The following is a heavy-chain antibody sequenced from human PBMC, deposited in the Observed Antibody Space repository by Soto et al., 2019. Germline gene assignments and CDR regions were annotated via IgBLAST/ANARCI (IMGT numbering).Heavy chain of an antibody. D-gene: IGHD3-22*01. CDR1: GFTFSSYG. CDR2: ISYDGSNK. J-gene: IGHJ4*01. V-gene: IGHV3-30*03. CDR3: ASVPFYQYSPHSSGYIN. Sequence: GGSLRLSCAASGFTFSSYGMQWVRLAPSKGLEWVAVISYDGSNKYYADSVKGRFTISRDSPKNTLYLQMTSLRGEDTAVYFCASVPFYQYSPHSSGYINCGPGTMDTVSS.